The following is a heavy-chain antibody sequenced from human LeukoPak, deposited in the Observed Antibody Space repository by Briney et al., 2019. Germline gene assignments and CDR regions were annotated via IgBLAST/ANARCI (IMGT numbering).Heavy chain of an antibody. J-gene: IGHJ4*02. V-gene: IGHV1-2*06. CDR1: GYTFTGYY. CDR2: INPNSGGT. CDR3: ARDGDCSGGSCYYDFDY. Sequence: ASVKVSCKASGYTFTGYYMHWVRRAPGQGREWMGRINPNSGGTNYAQKFQGRVTMTRDTSISTAYMELSRLRSDDTAVYYCARDGDCSGGSCYYDFDYWGQGTLVTVSS. D-gene: IGHD2-15*01.